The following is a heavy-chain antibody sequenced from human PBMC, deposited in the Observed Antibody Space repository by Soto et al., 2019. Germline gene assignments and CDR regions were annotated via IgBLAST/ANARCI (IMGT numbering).Heavy chain of an antibody. CDR3: ARDGEDIVVVVAAIPYYYYGMDV. CDR1: GFTFSSYG. V-gene: IGHV3-33*01. Sequence: QVQLVESGGGVVQPGRSLRLSCAASGFTFSSYGMHWVRQAPGKGLEWVAVIWYDGSNKYYADSVKGRFTISRDNSKTTLYLQMNSLRAEDTAVYYCARDGEDIVVVVAAIPYYYYGMDVWGQGTTVTVSS. J-gene: IGHJ6*02. D-gene: IGHD2-15*01. CDR2: IWYDGSNK.